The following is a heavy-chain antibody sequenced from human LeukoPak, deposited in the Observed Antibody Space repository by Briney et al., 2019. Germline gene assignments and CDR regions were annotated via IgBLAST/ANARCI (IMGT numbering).Heavy chain of an antibody. V-gene: IGHV3-30*18. D-gene: IGHD6-19*01. Sequence: PGRSLRLSCAASGFTFSSYGMHWVRQGPGKGLEWVAVISYDGSNKYYADSVKGRFTISRDNSKNTLYLQMNSLRAEDTAVYYCAKDLSSGWYLDAFDIWGQGTMVTVSS. CDR1: GFTFSSYG. CDR3: AKDLSSGWYLDAFDI. J-gene: IGHJ3*02. CDR2: ISYDGSNK.